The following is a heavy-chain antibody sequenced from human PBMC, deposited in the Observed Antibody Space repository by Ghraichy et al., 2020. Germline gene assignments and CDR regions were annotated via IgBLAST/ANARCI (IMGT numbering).Heavy chain of an antibody. J-gene: IGHJ4*02. Sequence: SETLSLTCAVSGDVIGAGGYSWSWIRQSPGKGLEWVGYTYHDGTTHLNPSLKNRVTIFVDKSKNQFSLHLSSLTAADTAVYYCARGAHDYAFDFWGQGAPFTVPS. V-gene: IGHV4-30-2*06. CDR3: ARGAHDYAFDF. D-gene: IGHD4-17*01. CDR1: GDVIGAGGYS. CDR2: TYHDGTT.